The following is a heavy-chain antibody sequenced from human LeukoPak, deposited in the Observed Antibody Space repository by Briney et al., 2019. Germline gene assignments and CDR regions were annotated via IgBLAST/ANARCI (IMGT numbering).Heavy chain of an antibody. V-gene: IGHV3-11*01. CDR1: GFTFSDYN. J-gene: IGHJ4*02. D-gene: IGHD2-2*01. Sequence: GGSLRLSCAASGFTFSDYNMRWIRQAPGKGLEWVSSISRSGSTKYYADSVKGRFTISRDNAKNSLYLQMNSLRAEDMALYYCAKGYCSSTSCYLHYWGQGTLVTVSS. CDR3: AKGYCSSTSCYLHY. CDR2: ISRSGSTK.